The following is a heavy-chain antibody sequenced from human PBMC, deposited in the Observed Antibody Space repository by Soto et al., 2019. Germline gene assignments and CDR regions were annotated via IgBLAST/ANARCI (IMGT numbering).Heavy chain of an antibody. D-gene: IGHD3-9*01. CDR3: ARSYYEILTGKNAKNFKH. Sequence: ASVKVSSRASGYTFTSYYIHWVRQPPGQGLEWKGIIKPNGGSTSYEKKFQGRVTITRETSMSTVYMEMRSLRSEATTVYYCARSYYEILTGKNAKNFKHGGQGTLVT. CDR1: GYTFTSYY. V-gene: IGHV1-46*01. CDR2: IKPNGGST. J-gene: IGHJ1*01.